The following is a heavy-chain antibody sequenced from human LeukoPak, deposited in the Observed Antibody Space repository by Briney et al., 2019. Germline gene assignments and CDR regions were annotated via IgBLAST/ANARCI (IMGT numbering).Heavy chain of an antibody. J-gene: IGHJ6*02. D-gene: IGHD1-26*01. Sequence: SETLSLTCTVSGGSISSYYWSWIRQPPGKGLEWIGYIYYSGSTNYNPSLKSRVTISVDTSKNQFSLKLSSVTAADTAVYYCARGDSGSYQDYCYGMDVWGQGTTVTVSS. V-gene: IGHV4-59*01. CDR3: ARGDSGSYQDYCYGMDV. CDR2: IYYSGST. CDR1: GGSISSYY.